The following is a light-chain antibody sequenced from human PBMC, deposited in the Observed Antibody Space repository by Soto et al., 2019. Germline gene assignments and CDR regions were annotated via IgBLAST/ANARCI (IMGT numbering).Light chain of an antibody. V-gene: IGLV1-40*01. J-gene: IGLJ3*02. CDR1: NSNVGAGFD. Sequence: QSVLTQPPSVSGAPGQRVTITCTGSNSNVGAGFDVHWYQQLPGTAPKLLIYDTNNRPSGVPDRFSGSKSGTSASLAITGLQAEDEGDYYCQSYDNSLKVFGGGTKLTVL. CDR2: DTN. CDR3: QSYDNSLKV.